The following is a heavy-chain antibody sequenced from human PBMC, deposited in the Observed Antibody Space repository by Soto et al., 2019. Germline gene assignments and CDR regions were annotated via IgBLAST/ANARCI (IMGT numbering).Heavy chain of an antibody. CDR1: GGSISSGGYY. J-gene: IGHJ5*02. Sequence: SETLSLTCTVSGGSISSGGYYWSWIRQHPGKGLEWIGYIYYSGSTYYNPSLKSRVTISVDTSKNQFSLKLSSVTAADTAVYYCAREVRASLVLGYNWFDPWGQGTLVTVSS. V-gene: IGHV4-31*03. CDR3: AREVRASLVLGYNWFDP. D-gene: IGHD3-10*01. CDR2: IYYSGST.